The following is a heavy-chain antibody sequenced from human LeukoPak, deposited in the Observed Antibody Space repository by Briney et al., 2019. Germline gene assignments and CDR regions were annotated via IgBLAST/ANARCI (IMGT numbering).Heavy chain of an antibody. V-gene: IGHV4-39*07. CDR3: ARATRRGYSGYDTGYYFDY. CDR2: IYYSGST. Sequence: PSETLSLTCTVSDGSVSSSGYYWGWIRQPPGKGLEWIESIYYSGSTYYDPSLKSRVNISVDTSKNQFSLKLSSVTAADTAVYYCARATRRGYSGYDTGYYFDYWGQGTLVTVSS. J-gene: IGHJ4*02. D-gene: IGHD5-12*01. CDR1: DGSVSSSGYY.